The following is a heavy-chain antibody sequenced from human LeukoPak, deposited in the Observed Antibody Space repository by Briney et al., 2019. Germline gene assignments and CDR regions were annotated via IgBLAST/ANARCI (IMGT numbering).Heavy chain of an antibody. CDR2: ISSSGSTI. J-gene: IGHJ4*02. CDR3: ARDLGGHDSSGYYGEPDPGRFDY. CDR1: GFTFSDYY. V-gene: IGHV3-11*01. D-gene: IGHD3-22*01. Sequence: GGSLRLSCAASGFTFSDYYMSWIRQAPGKGLEWVSYISSSGSTIYYADSVKGRFTISRDNAKNSLYLQMNSLRAEDTAVYYCARDLGGHDSSGYYGEPDPGRFDYWGQGTLVTVSS.